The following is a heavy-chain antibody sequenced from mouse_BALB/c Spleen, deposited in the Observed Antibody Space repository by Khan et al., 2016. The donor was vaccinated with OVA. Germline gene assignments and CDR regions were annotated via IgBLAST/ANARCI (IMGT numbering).Heavy chain of an antibody. CDR2: ISTYYGDT. J-gene: IGHJ3*01. Sequence: QIQLVQSGAELVRPGVSVKISCKGSGYTFTDYTMHWVKQSHAKSLEWIGVISTYYGDTNYNQKFKGKATMTVDKSSNTAYMDLDRLTSEDSAIFYFGRGGGGERFAYGGQGTLVTVSA. V-gene: IGHV1S137*01. CDR3: GRGGGGERFAY. CDR1: GYTFTDYT.